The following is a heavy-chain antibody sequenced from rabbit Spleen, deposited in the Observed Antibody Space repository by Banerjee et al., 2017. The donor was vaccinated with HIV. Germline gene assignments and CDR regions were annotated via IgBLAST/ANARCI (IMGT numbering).Heavy chain of an antibody. Sequence: QLKETGGGLVQPGGSLTLSCKASGFDFTSDYITWVRQAPGKGLEWIGIIYGARGSTDYASWVNGRFTISSDNAQSTVDLKMTSLTAADTATYFCARAIVPWLGLTRLDLWGQGTLVTVS. CDR1: GFDFTSDY. V-gene: IGHV1S7*01. J-gene: IGHJ3*01. CDR3: ARAIVPWLGLTRLDL. CDR2: IYGARGST. D-gene: IGHD4-1*01.